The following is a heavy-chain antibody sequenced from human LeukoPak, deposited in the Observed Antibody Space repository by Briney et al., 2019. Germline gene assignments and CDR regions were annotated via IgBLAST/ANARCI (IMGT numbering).Heavy chain of an antibody. CDR1: GGSFSGYY. V-gene: IGHV4-34*01. D-gene: IGHD3-10*01. CDR2: INHSGST. J-gene: IGHJ5*02. Sequence: PSETLSLTCAVYGGSFSGYYWSWIRQPPGKGLEWIGEINHSGSTNYNPSLKSRVTISVDTSKFQFSLRLNSVTAADTAVYYCARADPNASGYFYRFNWFDPWGQGTLVTVSS. CDR3: ARADPNASGYFYRFNWFDP.